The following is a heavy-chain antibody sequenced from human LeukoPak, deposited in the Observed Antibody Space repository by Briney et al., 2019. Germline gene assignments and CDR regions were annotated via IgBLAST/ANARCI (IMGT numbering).Heavy chain of an antibody. CDR3: ARAYYDFWSSSLDYMDV. Sequence: GGSLRLSCAASGFTFSSYGMSWVRQAPGKGLEWVSAISGSGGSTYYADSVKGRFTISRDNSKNTLYLQMNSLRAEDTAVYYCARAYYDFWSSSLDYMDVWGKGTTVTVSS. J-gene: IGHJ6*03. V-gene: IGHV3-23*01. CDR1: GFTFSSYG. CDR2: ISGSGGST. D-gene: IGHD3-3*01.